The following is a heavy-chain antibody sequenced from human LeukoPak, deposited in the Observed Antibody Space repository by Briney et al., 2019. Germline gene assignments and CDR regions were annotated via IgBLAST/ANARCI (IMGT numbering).Heavy chain of an antibody. CDR2: INHSGTT. V-gene: IGHV4-34*01. D-gene: IGHD2-15*01. CDR1: GGSLRGYY. J-gene: IGHJ3*02. Sequence: SETLSLTCAVYGGSLRGYYWNWIRQSPGKGLEWIGEINHSGTTDYNPSLKNRVTISVDTSKNQFSLRLTSVTAVDTAVYYCARFPCSGDSCYSGIRAFDIWGQGTMVTVS. CDR3: ARFPCSGDSCYSGIRAFDI.